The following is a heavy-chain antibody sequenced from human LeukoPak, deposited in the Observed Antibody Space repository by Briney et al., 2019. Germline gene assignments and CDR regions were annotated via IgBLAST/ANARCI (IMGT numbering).Heavy chain of an antibody. J-gene: IGHJ4*02. CDR3: ARFFYDSSGYYYPDY. CDR2: ISTSGSP. CDR1: GGSVSGYY. Sequence: SETLSLTCTVSGGSVSGYYWSWIRQPAGKGLEFIGRISTSGSPDYNPSLKSRVTMSLDRSQIQFSLRLSSVTAADTAVYSCARFFYDSSGYYYPDYWGQGTLVTVSS. D-gene: IGHD3-22*01. V-gene: IGHV4-4*07.